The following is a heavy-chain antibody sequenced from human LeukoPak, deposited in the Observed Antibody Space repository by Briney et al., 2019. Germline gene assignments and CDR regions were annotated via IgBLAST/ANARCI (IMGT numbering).Heavy chain of an antibody. D-gene: IGHD6-13*01. CDR1: GFTFSNYA. Sequence: GGSLRLSCAASGFTFSNYAMHWVRQTPGKGLEWVAVISYDGSHKYYTDSVKGRFTISRDNSKNTLYLQMNSLRAEDTAVYYCAREGHYSSSWYFSYYFDYWGQGTLVTVSS. CDR2: ISYDGSHK. CDR3: AREGHYSSSWYFSYYFDY. V-gene: IGHV3-30-3*01. J-gene: IGHJ4*02.